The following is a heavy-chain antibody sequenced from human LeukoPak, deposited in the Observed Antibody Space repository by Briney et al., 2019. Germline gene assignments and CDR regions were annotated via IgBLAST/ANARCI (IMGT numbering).Heavy chain of an antibody. CDR2: TYSNGRT. CDR3: ARGPTRITIFGAPSRIDP. D-gene: IGHD3-3*01. CDR1: GFTVSSNY. J-gene: IGHJ5*02. V-gene: IGHV3-53*01. Sequence: GGSLRLSCAASGFTVSSNYMSWVRQAPGKGLEWVSVTYSNGRTYYADSVKGRFTISRDISKNTLYLQMNSLRAEDTAVYYCARGPTRITIFGAPSRIDPWGQGTLVTVSS.